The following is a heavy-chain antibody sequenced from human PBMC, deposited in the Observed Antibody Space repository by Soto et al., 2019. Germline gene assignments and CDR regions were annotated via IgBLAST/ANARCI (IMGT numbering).Heavy chain of an antibody. CDR1: GFTFSSFA. V-gene: IGHV3-30-3*01. J-gene: IGHJ4*02. CDR3: ARDLGYSSGWYRFDY. Sequence: QVQLLESGGGVVQPGRSLRLSCAASGFTFSSFAMHWVRQAPGKGLEWVAVISYDGSNKYYADSVKGRFTISRDNSQNTLYLQMNSLRAEDTAVYYCARDLGYSSGWYRFDYWGQGTLVTVSS. D-gene: IGHD6-19*01. CDR2: ISYDGSNK.